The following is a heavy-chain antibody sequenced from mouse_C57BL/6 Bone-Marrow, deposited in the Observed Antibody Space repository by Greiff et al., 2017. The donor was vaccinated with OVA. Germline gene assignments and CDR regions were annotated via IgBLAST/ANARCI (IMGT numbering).Heavy chain of an antibody. J-gene: IGHJ1*03. D-gene: IGHD2-4*01. CDR3: TIYDYDEGWYFDV. Sequence: VQGVESGEGLVKPGGSLKLSCAASGFTFSSYAMSWVRQTPEKRLEWVAYISSGGDYIYYADTVKGRFTISRDNARNTLYLQMSSLKSEDTAMYYCTIYDYDEGWYFDVWGTGTTVTVSS. V-gene: IGHV5-9-1*02. CDR2: ISSGGDYI. CDR1: GFTFSSYA.